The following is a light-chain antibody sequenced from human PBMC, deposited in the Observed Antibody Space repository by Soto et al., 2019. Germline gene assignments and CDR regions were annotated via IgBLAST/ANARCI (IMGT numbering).Light chain of an antibody. J-gene: IGKJ1*01. CDR3: QQRSNWPGT. V-gene: IGKV3-11*01. Sequence: EIVLTQSPATLSLSPGERATLSSRASQSVSSYLAWYQQKPGQAPRLLIYDASNRATGIPAKLSGSGSGTDFTLTISSLEPEDFAVYYCQQRSNWPGTFGQGTKVDIK. CDR1: QSVSSY. CDR2: DAS.